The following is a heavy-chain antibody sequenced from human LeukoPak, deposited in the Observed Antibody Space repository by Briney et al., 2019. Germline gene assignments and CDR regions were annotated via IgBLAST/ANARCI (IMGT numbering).Heavy chain of an antibody. D-gene: IGHD1-1*01. CDR2: IYYSGST. Sequence: SETLSLTCTVSGGSISSGDYYWSWIRQPPGKGLEWIGYIYYSGSTYYNPSLKSRVAISVDTSKNQFSLKLSTVTAADTAAYYCARLTTVSWAFDIWGQGTMATVSS. V-gene: IGHV4-30-4*01. J-gene: IGHJ3*02. CDR3: ARLTTVSWAFDI. CDR1: GGSISSGDYY.